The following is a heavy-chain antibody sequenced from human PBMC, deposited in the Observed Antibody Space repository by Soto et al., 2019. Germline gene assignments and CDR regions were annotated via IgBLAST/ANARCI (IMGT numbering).Heavy chain of an antibody. CDR2: ISYEGSEK. Sequence: QVHLVESGGGVVQPGRSLRLSCAASGFTFSNNGMHWVRQAPGKGLEWMGVISYEGSEKYYAGSVKGRFTISRDNSQHTLSLQMDNLRAEDTAIYYCVKDKGAAAGFASWGQGILVTVSS. V-gene: IGHV3-30*18. CDR1: GFTFSNNG. J-gene: IGHJ4*02. D-gene: IGHD3-16*01. CDR3: VKDKGAAAGFAS.